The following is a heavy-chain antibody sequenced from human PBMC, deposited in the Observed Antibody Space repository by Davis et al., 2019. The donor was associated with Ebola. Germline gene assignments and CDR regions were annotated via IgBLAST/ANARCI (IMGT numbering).Heavy chain of an antibody. V-gene: IGHV4-34*01. Sequence: MPSETLSLTCAVYGGSFSGYYWSWIRQPPGKGLEWIGEINHSGSTNYNPSLKSRVTISVDTSKNQFSLKLSSVTAADTAVYYCARLTYRSTWEYFFDSWGQGILVTVSS. D-gene: IGHD6-13*01. CDR1: GGSFSGYY. CDR2: INHSGST. J-gene: IGHJ4*02. CDR3: ARLTYRSTWEYFFDS.